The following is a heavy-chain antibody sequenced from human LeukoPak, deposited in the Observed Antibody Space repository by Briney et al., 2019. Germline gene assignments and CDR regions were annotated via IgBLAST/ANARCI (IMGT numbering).Heavy chain of an antibody. J-gene: IGHJ4*02. CDR3: ARGYKANYFDF. CDR2: IKEDGSEK. CDR1: GFTFSEYW. D-gene: IGHD5-18*01. V-gene: IGHV3-7*04. Sequence: PGGSLRLSCAASGFTFSEYWMSWVRRTPGKGLEWVASIKEDGSEKYYVDSVKGRFTISRDNANNSLYLQMNSLSAEDTAVYYCARGYKANYFDFWGQGILVTVSS.